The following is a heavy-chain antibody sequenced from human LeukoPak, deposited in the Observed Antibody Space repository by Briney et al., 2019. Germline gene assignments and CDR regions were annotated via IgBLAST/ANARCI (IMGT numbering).Heavy chain of an antibody. CDR2: IRYDGSNK. CDR3: AKDASVVVPAVNYYYMDV. J-gene: IGHJ6*03. CDR1: GFTFDDYG. D-gene: IGHD2-2*01. Sequence: PGGSLRLSCAASGFTFDDYGMSWVRQAPGKGLEWVAFIRYDGSNKYYADSVKGRFTISRDNSKNTLYLQMNSLRAEDTAVYYCAKDASVVVPAVNYYYMDVWGKGTTVTVSS. V-gene: IGHV3-30*02.